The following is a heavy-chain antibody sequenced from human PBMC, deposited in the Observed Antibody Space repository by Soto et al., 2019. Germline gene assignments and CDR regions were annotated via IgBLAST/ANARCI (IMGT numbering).Heavy chain of an antibody. J-gene: IGHJ6*02. CDR2: IIPIFGSA. D-gene: IGHD2-2*02. V-gene: IGHV1-69*13. CDR1: GGTLSSYA. CDR3: AGTREIPYYHGMDV. Sequence: SVKVSCKAPGGTLSSYAINWVRQAPGQGLEWMGGIIPIFGSANYAPKFQGRVTIPADESTSTAYMEVSSLRSEDTAVYYCAGTREIPYYHGMDVWGQGTTVTVSS.